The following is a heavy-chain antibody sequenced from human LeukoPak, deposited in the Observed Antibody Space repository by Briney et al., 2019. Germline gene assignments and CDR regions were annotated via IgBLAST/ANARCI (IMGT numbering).Heavy chain of an antibody. V-gene: IGHV3-21*04. CDR3: AKADSYDILTGYHYYFDY. CDR1: GFTFSSYS. CDR2: ISSSSSYI. Sequence: PGGSLRLSCAASGFTFSSYSMNWVRQAPGKGLEWVSSISSSSSYIYYADSVKGRFTISRDNAKNSLYLQMNSLRAEDTAVYFCAKADSYDILTGYHYYFDYWGQGTLVTVSS. D-gene: IGHD3-9*01. J-gene: IGHJ4*02.